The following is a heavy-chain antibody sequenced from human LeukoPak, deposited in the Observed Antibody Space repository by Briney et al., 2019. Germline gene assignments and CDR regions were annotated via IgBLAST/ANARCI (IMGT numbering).Heavy chain of an antibody. CDR1: GGSISSCY. Sequence: SETLSLTCTVSGGSISSCYWSWIRQPAGKGLEWIGRIYTSGSTNYNPSLKSRVTMSVDTSKNQFSLKLSSVTAADTAVYYCARDPSGYEKLGYYYGMDVWGQGTTVTVSS. CDR2: IYTSGST. V-gene: IGHV4-4*07. D-gene: IGHD5-12*01. CDR3: ARDPSGYEKLGYYYGMDV. J-gene: IGHJ6*02.